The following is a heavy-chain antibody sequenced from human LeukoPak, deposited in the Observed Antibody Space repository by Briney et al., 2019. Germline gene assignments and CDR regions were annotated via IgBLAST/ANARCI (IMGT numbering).Heavy chain of an antibody. Sequence: PGGSLRLSCAASGFTFSSYAMSWVRHAPGRGLEWVSANTDTGGGTYYADSVKGRFTISRDNSKNTLYLQMNSLRAEDTAVYYCAKDSRIVPAATEFDYWGQGTLVTVSS. V-gene: IGHV3-23*01. CDR3: AKDSRIVPAATEFDY. CDR1: GFTFSSYA. J-gene: IGHJ4*02. CDR2: NTDTGGGT. D-gene: IGHD2-2*01.